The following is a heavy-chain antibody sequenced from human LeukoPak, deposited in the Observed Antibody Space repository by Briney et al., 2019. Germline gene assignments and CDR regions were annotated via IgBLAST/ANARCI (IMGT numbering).Heavy chain of an antibody. D-gene: IGHD6-13*01. Sequence: PGGSLRLSCAASGFTFSNYNINWVRQAPGKGLEWVSYISSSSSTIYYADSVKGRFTISRDNAKNSLYLQMNSLRADDTAVYYCARVAEAAAFDYWGQGTLVTVSS. J-gene: IGHJ4*02. CDR3: ARVAEAAAFDY. CDR2: ISSSSSTI. V-gene: IGHV3-48*04. CDR1: GFTFSNYN.